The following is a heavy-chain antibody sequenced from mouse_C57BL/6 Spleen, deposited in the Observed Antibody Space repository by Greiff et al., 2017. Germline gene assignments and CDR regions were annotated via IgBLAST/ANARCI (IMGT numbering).Heavy chain of an antibody. D-gene: IGHD1-1*01. CDR3: ARGYGSSSFDY. CDR2: IYPGDGDT. Sequence: VQLQESGAELVKPGASVKISCTASGYAFSSYWMNWVKQRPGKGLEWIGQIYPGDGDTNYNGKCKGKATLTADKSSSTAYMQLSSLVSEDSAVDFCARGYGSSSFDYWGQGTTLTVSS. J-gene: IGHJ2*01. V-gene: IGHV1-80*01. CDR1: GYAFSSYW.